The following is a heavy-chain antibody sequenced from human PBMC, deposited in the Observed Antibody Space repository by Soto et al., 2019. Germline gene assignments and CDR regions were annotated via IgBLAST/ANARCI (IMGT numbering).Heavy chain of an antibody. CDR2: ISGSGGST. CDR3: AKDGLLWFGELSMFYYGMNV. CDR1: GFTFSSYA. D-gene: IGHD3-10*01. V-gene: IGHV3-23*01. Sequence: EVQLLESGGGLVQPGGSLRLSCAASGFTFSSYAMSWVRQAPGKGLEWVSAISGSGGSTYYADSVKGRFTISRDNSKNTLYLQMNSLRAEDTAVYYCAKDGLLWFGELSMFYYGMNVWGQWTTVTVSS. J-gene: IGHJ6*02.